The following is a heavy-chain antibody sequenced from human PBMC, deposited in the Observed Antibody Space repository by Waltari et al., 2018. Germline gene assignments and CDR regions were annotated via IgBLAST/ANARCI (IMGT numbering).Heavy chain of an antibody. V-gene: IGHV1-18*01. CDR1: GYSFTSFG. CDR2: ISAYNGKT. J-gene: IGHJ1*01. Sequence: QIQLVQSGAEVKKPGASVKVSCKASGYSFTSFGINWVRQAPGKGLEWMGWISAYNGKTNYAQKVQGRLSMTTDTSTTTAYLELGSLRSDDTAVYFCAISSSWLVGTQVYFQHWGQGTLVTVSS. CDR3: AISSSWLVGTQVYFQH. D-gene: IGHD6-13*01.